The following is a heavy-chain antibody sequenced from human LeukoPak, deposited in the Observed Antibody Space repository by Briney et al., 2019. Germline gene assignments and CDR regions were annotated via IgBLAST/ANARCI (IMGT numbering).Heavy chain of an antibody. CDR1: GGSISSYY. CDR3: ARGHYYMDV. CDR2: IYYSGST. Sequence: PSETLSLTCTVSGGSISSYYWSWIRQPPGKGLEWIGYIYYSGSTNHNPSLKSRVTISVDTSKNQFSLKLSSVTAADTAVYYCARGHYYMDVWGKGTTVTVSS. J-gene: IGHJ6*03. V-gene: IGHV4-59*01.